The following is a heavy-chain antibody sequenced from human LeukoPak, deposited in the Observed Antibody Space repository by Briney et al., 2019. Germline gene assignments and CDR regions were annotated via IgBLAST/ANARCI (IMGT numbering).Heavy chain of an antibody. CDR3: AKSAGAINRRFDY. V-gene: IGHV3-23*01. CDR1: GLPFGSYG. CDR2: ITGNGVYT. D-gene: IGHD1-26*01. J-gene: IGHJ4*02. Sequence: PPGGSLRLSCAVSGLPFGSYGMTWVRQAPGKGLEWVSGITGNGVYTYYADSVKGRFTISRDNSKNTLYLQMNSLRAEDTAVYYCAKSAGAINRRFDYWGQGTLVTVSS.